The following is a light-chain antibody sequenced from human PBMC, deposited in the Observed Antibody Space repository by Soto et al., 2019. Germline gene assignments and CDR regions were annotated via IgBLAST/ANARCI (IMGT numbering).Light chain of an antibody. J-gene: IGLJ1*01. CDR3: FSYTSSGTYV. Sequence: QSSLTQPASVSGSPGQSITISCTGTSSDVCNYKYVSWYQQHPGKAPKLMIYEVSNRPSGVSNRFSGSKSGNTDSLTISGLQAEDETDYYCFSYTSSGTYVFGTGTKVTVL. V-gene: IGLV2-14*01. CDR2: EVS. CDR1: SSDVCNYKY.